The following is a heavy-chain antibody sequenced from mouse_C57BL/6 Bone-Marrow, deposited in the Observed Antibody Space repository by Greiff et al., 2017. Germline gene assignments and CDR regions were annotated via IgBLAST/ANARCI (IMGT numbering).Heavy chain of an antibody. CDR3: ARRTAQATAFAY. V-gene: IGHV5-12*01. CDR1: GFTFSDYY. J-gene: IGHJ3*01. Sequence: EVMLVESGGGLVQPGGSLKLSCAASGFTFSDYYMYWVRQTPEKRLEWVAYISNGGGSTYYPDTVKGRFTISRDNAKNTLYLQMSRLKSEDTAMYYCARRTAQATAFAYWGQGTLVTVSA. D-gene: IGHD3-2*02. CDR2: ISNGGGST.